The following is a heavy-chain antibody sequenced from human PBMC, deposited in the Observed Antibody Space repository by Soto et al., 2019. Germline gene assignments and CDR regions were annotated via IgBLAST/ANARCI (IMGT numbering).Heavy chain of an antibody. CDR3: ATHTLIGYSSGMDV. V-gene: IGHV5-51*01. D-gene: IGHD2-21*01. CDR2: IYPGDSDT. CDR1: GYTFTNYW. J-gene: IGHJ6*02. Sequence: GESLKISCKASGYTFTNYWIGWVRQMPGKGLEWMWFIYPGDSDTTYSPAFQGQVTISADKSITTAYLQWSSLKASDPAKYYCATHTLIGYSSGMDVWGQGTTVTVSS.